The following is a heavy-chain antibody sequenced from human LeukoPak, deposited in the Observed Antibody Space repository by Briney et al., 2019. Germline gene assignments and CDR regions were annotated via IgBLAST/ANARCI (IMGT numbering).Heavy chain of an antibody. J-gene: IGHJ5*02. V-gene: IGHV3-30*02. Sequence: GGSLRLSCAASGFTFSNYAMHWLRQAPGKGLEWVACIRYDGSKTYYADSVKGRFTISRDNSKHTLYLQMNSLRAEDTAVYYCARDLWFGEFMYNWFDPWGQGTLVTVSS. CDR1: GFTFSNYA. CDR3: ARDLWFGEFMYNWFDP. D-gene: IGHD3-10*01. CDR2: IRYDGSKT.